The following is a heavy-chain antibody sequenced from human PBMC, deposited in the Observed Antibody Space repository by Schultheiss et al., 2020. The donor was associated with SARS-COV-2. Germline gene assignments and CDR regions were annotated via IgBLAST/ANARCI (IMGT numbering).Heavy chain of an antibody. D-gene: IGHD3-10*01. V-gene: IGHV3-30-3*01. CDR1: GFTFSNFV. CDR2: ISYDGSNK. Sequence: LKISCVVCGFTFSNFVMHWVRQAPGKGLEWVAVISYDGSNKYYADSVKGRFTISRDNDENSLYLQMDSLRAEDTAVYYCAKGSYAVRGRLFDYWGQGTLVTVSS. CDR3: AKGSYAVRGRLFDY. J-gene: IGHJ4*02.